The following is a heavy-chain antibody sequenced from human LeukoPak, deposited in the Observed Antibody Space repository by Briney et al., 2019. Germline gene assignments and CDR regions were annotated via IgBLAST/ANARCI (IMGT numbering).Heavy chain of an antibody. J-gene: IGHJ4*02. CDR2: IKQDGSEK. CDR1: GFTFGSYW. Sequence: GGSLRLSCAASGFTFGSYWMSWVRQARGQGLEWVANIKQDGSEKYYVDSVKGRFTISRDNAKNSLYLQINSLRAEDTAVYYCARDRGTPGYWGRGTLVTVSS. CDR3: ARDRGTPGY. D-gene: IGHD3-10*01. V-gene: IGHV3-7*03.